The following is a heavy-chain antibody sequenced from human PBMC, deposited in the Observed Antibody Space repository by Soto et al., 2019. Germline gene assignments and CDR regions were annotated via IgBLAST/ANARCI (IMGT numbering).Heavy chain of an antibody. J-gene: IGHJ4*02. CDR2: INPHSGDT. CDR1: GYTFTGHY. D-gene: IGHD3-10*01. V-gene: IGHV1-2*02. CDR3: APVVRGVTLDY. Sequence: GASVKVSCKASGYTFTGHYMHWVRQAPGQGLEWLGWINPHSGDTTYAQRFQGRVTMTRDTSISTAYMELSRLRFDDTAVYYYAPVVRGVTLDYWGQGTLVTVSS.